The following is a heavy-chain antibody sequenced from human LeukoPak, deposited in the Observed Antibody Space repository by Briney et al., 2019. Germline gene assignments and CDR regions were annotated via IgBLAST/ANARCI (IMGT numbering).Heavy chain of an antibody. J-gene: IGHJ4*02. CDR3: AREDGYNFLDS. CDR1: GDSVSSNSAA. Sequence: SQTLSLTCAISGDSVSSNSAAWTWIRQSPSRGLEWLGKTYYRSKWYSDYAVSVKSRIIINPDTSKNQFSLQLNSVTPEDTAVYYCAREDGYNFLDSWGQGTLVTISS. CDR2: TYYRSKWYS. V-gene: IGHV6-1*01. D-gene: IGHD5-24*01.